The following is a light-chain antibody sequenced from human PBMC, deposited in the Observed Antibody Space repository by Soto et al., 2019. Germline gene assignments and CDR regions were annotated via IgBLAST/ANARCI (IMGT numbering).Light chain of an antibody. Sequence: DIVMTQSPDSLAVSLGERATINCKSSQSVLYSSNNKNYLAWDQPKPGQAPRLXIYGASTRATDMPGRFSGRGAGAEFTLTISSLQSEDFAVYYCQQYRSWPRMFGQGTKVDIK. CDR3: QQYRSWPRM. CDR2: GAS. V-gene: IGKV4-1*01. CDR1: QSVLYSSNNKNY. J-gene: IGKJ1*01.